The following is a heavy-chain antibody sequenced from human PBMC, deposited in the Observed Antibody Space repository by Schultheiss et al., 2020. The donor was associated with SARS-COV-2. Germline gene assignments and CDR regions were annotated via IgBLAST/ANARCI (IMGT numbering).Heavy chain of an antibody. D-gene: IGHD3-3*01. J-gene: IGHJ6*03. CDR3: ARESPTYDFWSGYYLNYYYYYMDV. CDR2: INPNSGGT. V-gene: IGHV1-2*02. CDR1: GYTFTGYY. Sequence: ASVKVSCKASGYTFTGYYMHWVRQAPGQGLEWMGWINPNSGGTNYAQKLQGRVTMTTDTSTSTAYMELSRLRSDDTAVYYCARESPTYDFWSGYYLNYYYYYMDVLGKGTTVTVSS.